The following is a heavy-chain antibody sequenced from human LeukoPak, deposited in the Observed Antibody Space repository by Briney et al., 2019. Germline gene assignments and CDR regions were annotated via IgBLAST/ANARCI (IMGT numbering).Heavy chain of an antibody. D-gene: IGHD3-10*01. Sequence: GGSLRLSCAASGFTFDDYAMHWVRQAPGKGLEWVSGISWNSGSIGYADSVKGRFTIPRDNAKNSLYLQMNSLRAEDTALYYCAKGVYGSGSYNWFDPWGQGTLVTVSS. CDR1: GFTFDDYA. V-gene: IGHV3-9*01. CDR3: AKGVYGSGSYNWFDP. J-gene: IGHJ5*02. CDR2: ISWNSGSI.